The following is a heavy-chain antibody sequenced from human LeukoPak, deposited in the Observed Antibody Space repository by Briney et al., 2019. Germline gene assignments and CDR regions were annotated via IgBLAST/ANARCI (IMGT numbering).Heavy chain of an antibody. V-gene: IGHV3-48*04. CDR3: ARVAWRAFDF. CDR2: ISSSGSTR. J-gene: IGHJ3*01. CDR1: GFTFCSYG. Sequence: GGSLRLSCVASGFTFCSYGTNWVRQAPGKGLEWVSYISSSGSTRSYADSVQGRFTISRANAKNSLSLQMNSLRAEDTAVYYCARVAWRAFDFWGQGTMVTVSS. D-gene: IGHD5-12*01.